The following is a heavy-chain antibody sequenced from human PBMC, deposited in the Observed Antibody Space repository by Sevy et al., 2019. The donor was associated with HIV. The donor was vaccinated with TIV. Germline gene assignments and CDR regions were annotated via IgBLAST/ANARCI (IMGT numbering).Heavy chain of an antibody. D-gene: IGHD2-15*01. CDR3: AKDLGYCSGGSCYVGAFDI. J-gene: IGHJ3*02. CDR1: GFTFSSYA. Sequence: GGSLRLSCAASGFTFSSYAMSWVRQAPGKGLEWVSAISGSGGSTYYADSVKGRFTISRDNSKNTLYLQMNSLRAEDTAVYYWAKDLGYCSGGSCYVGAFDIWGQGTMVTVSS. V-gene: IGHV3-23*01. CDR2: ISGSGGST.